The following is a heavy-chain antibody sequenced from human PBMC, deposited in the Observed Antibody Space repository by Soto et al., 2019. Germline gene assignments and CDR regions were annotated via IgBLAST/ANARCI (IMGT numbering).Heavy chain of an antibody. V-gene: IGHV5-51*01. CDR1: GYSFRSYW. J-gene: IGHJ3*02. D-gene: IGHD3-22*01. CDR3: ARHSPPGHYYDKDAFDI. CDR2: IYPGDSDT. Sequence: VESLKIPCKGSGYSFRSYWICCFREVRVEVLEWMGIIYPGDSDTRYSPSFQGQVTISADKSISTAYLQWSSLKASDTAMYYCARHSPPGHYYDKDAFDIWGQGTMVTVSS.